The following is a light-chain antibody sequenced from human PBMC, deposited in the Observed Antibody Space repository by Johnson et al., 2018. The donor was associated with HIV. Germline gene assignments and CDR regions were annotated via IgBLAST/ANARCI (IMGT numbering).Light chain of an antibody. CDR3: GTWYSSLSAGGANYV. Sequence: QPVLTQPPSVSAAPGQKVTISCSGTSSNIGNNYVSWYQQFTGTAPKLVIHDNNKRPSGIPDRFSGSKSGTSATLGITGLQTGDEADYYCGTWYSSLSAGGANYVFGTGTKVTVL. J-gene: IGLJ1*01. V-gene: IGLV1-51*01. CDR2: DNN. CDR1: SSNIGNNY.